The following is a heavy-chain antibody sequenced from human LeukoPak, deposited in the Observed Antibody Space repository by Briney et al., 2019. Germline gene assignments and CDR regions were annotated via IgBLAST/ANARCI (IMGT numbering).Heavy chain of an antibody. Sequence: ASVTVSCKASGYTFTSYGISWVRQAPGQGLEWMGWISGYNGNTNYAQKFQGRVTITRNTAISTAYMELSSLRSEDTAVYYCARGGYSSGWYDWFDPWGQGTLVTVSS. CDR2: ISGYNGNT. V-gene: IGHV1-18*01. CDR1: GYTFTSYG. CDR3: ARGGYSSGWYDWFDP. D-gene: IGHD6-19*01. J-gene: IGHJ5*02.